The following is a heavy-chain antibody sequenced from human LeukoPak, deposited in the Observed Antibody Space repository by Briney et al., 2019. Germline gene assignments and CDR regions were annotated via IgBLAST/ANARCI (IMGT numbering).Heavy chain of an antibody. Sequence: SETLSLTCTVSGYSISIGYYWGWIRQPPGKGLEWIGNFYHSGNTYYNPSLKSRVAISVDTSKNQFSLTVSSVTAADTAVYYCARARDSSGYYYNYWGQGTLVTVSS. V-gene: IGHV4-38-2*02. D-gene: IGHD3-22*01. CDR2: FYHSGNT. J-gene: IGHJ4*02. CDR1: GYSISIGYY. CDR3: ARARDSSGYYYNY.